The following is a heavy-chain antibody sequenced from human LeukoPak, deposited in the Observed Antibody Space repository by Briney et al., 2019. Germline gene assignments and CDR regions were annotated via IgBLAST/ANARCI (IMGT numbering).Heavy chain of an antibody. CDR3: ARVRGAAAGRNWFDP. CDR1: GGSISSYY. CDR2: INHSGST. J-gene: IGHJ5*02. D-gene: IGHD6-13*01. Sequence: PSETLSLTCTVSGGSISSYYWSWIRQPPGKGLEWIGEINHSGSTNYNPSLKSRVTISVDTSKNQFSLKLSSVTAADTAVYYCARVRGAAAGRNWFDPWGQGTLVTVSS. V-gene: IGHV4-34*01.